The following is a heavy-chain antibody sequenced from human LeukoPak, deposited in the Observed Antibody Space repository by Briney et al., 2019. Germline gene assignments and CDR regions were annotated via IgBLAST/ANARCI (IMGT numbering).Heavy chain of an antibody. CDR3: AKPIRRYTTSPLVF. D-gene: IGHD2-2*02. Sequence: PGESLRLSCEASGFTFSNFALTWVRQAPGKGLEWVSSISASADYTHYADSVKGRFTISRDDSRNTVYLQMNSLGGEDTALYYCAKPIRRYTTSPLVFWGQGTPVTVSS. CDR2: ISASADYT. J-gene: IGHJ4*02. V-gene: IGHV3-23*01. CDR1: GFTFSNFA.